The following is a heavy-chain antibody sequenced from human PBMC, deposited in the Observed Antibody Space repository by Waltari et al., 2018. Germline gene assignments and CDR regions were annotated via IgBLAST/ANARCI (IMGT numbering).Heavy chain of an antibody. CDR2: IWYDGSNK. D-gene: IGHD6-19*01. V-gene: IGHV3-33*01. CDR3: AREAVAGTSWFDP. J-gene: IGHJ5*02. Sequence: QVQLVESGGGVVQPGRSLSPSCAASGFPFSSYGMQWVRQAPGKGLEGVAVIWYDGSNKYYADSVKGRFTISRDNSKNTLYLQMNSLRAEDTAVYYCAREAVAGTSWFDPWGQGTLVTVSS. CDR1: GFPFSSYG.